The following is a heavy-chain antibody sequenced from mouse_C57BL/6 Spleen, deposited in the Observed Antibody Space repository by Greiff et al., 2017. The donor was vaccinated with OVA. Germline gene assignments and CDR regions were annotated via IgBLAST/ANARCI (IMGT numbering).Heavy chain of an antibody. D-gene: IGHD2-3*01. CDR3: ARDQGLLRYFDV. V-gene: IGHV5-4*01. Sequence: EVQGVESGGGLVKPGGSLKLSCAASGFTFSSYAMSWVRQTPEKRLEWVATISDGGSYTYYPDNVKGRFTISRDNAKNNLYLQMSHLKSEDTAMYYCARDQGLLRYFDVWGTGTTVTVSS. CDR1: GFTFSSYA. CDR2: ISDGGSYT. J-gene: IGHJ1*03.